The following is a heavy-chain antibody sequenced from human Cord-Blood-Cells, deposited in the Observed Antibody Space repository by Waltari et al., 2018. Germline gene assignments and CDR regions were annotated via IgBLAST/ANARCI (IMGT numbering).Heavy chain of an antibody. V-gene: IGHV1-2*04. J-gene: IGHJ6*02. CDR2: INPNSGGT. D-gene: IGHD3-10*01. CDR3: ARGPAPLLWFGETYGMDV. CDR1: GYTFTGYY. Sequence: QVQLVQSGAEVKKPGASVTVSCKASGYTFTGYYMHWVRQASGQGLEWMGWINPNSGGTNYAQKFQGWVTMTRDTSISTAYMELSRLRSDDTAVYYCARGPAPLLWFGETYGMDVWGQGTTVTVSS.